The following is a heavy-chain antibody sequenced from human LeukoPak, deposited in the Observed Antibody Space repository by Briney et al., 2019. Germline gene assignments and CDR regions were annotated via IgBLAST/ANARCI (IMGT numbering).Heavy chain of an antibody. CDR1: GYTFTSYG. J-gene: IGHJ4*02. Sequence: ASVKVSCKASGYTFTSYGISWVRQAPGQGLEWMGWISAYNGNTNYAQKLQGRVTMTTDTSTSTAYMELRSLRSDDTAVYYCARDSSGWYWGTFDYWGQGTLLTVSS. CDR2: ISAYNGNT. CDR3: ARDSSGWYWGTFDY. D-gene: IGHD6-19*01. V-gene: IGHV1-18*01.